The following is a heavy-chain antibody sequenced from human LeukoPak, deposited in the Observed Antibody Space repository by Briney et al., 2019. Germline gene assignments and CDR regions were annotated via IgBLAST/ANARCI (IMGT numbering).Heavy chain of an antibody. D-gene: IGHD3-10*01. CDR1: GFTFSNYA. CDR2: ISGSGGST. V-gene: IGHV3-23*01. CDR3: AKGTTMVRGVIITFDD. Sequence: GGSLRLSCAASGFTFSNYAMNWVRQAPGKGLEWVSVISGSGGSTYYADSVKGRFTISRDNSKNTLYLQMNSLRAEDTAVYYCAKGTTMVRGVIITFDDWGQGTLVTVSS. J-gene: IGHJ4*02.